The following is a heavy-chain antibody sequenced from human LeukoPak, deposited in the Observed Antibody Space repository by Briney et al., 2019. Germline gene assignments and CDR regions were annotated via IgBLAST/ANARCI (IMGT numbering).Heavy chain of an antibody. CDR1: GYSISSGYY. J-gene: IGHJ4*02. D-gene: IGHD5-18*01. CDR2: IYHSGST. V-gene: IGHV4-38-2*02. Sequence: SETLSLTCTVSGYSISSGYYWGWIRQPPGKGLEWIGSIYHSGSTYYNPSLKSRVTISVDTSKNQFSLKLSSVTAADTAVYYCARVSNTAMVTQFDYWGQGTLVTVSS. CDR3: ARVSNTAMVTQFDY.